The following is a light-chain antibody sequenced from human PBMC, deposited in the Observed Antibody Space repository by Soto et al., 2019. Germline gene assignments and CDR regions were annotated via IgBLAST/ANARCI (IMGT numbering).Light chain of an antibody. Sequence: QSVLTQPASVSGSPGQSITISCTGTISDIGSYYYVSWYQHHPGKAPQLIIYGVTNRPSGISSRFSGSKSGNTASLTISGLQAEDEADYYCSSYVSSSIVVFGGGTQLTVL. V-gene: IGLV2-14*01. CDR2: GVT. CDR3: SSYVSSSIVV. J-gene: IGLJ3*02. CDR1: ISDIGSYYY.